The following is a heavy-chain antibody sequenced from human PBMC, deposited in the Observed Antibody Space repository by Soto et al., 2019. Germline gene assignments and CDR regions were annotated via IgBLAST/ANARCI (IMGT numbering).Heavy chain of an antibody. D-gene: IGHD2-2*01. CDR2: INSDGSST. CDR1: VFTFSSYW. CDR3: VKSSSSYWYFDL. V-gene: IGHV3-74*01. J-gene: IGHJ2*01. Sequence: WWSLRLSCSASVFTFSSYWMHWGRQAPGKGLVWVSRINSDGSSTSYADSVKGRFTISRDNAKNTLYLQMNSLRAEDTAVYYCVKSSSSYWYFDLWGRGTLVTVSS.